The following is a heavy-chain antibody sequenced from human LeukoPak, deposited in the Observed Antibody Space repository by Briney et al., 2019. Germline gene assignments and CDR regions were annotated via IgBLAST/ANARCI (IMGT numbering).Heavy chain of an antibody. CDR3: ANCLLYSSSWYEIQGMDV. CDR2: VSDDGSRK. Sequence: QSGGSLRLSCAASDSAFRRYGMHWVRQAPGKGLEWVAGVSDDGSRKYHADSVKGRFTISRENSKNTLYLQMSNLRAEDTAVYYCANCLLYSSSWYEIQGMDVWGQGTTVTVSS. V-gene: IGHV3-30*18. J-gene: IGHJ6*02. D-gene: IGHD6-13*01. CDR1: DSAFRRYG.